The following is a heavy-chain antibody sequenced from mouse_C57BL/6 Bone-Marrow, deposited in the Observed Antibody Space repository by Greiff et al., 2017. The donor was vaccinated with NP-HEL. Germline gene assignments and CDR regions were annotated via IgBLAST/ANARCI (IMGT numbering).Heavy chain of an antibody. V-gene: IGHV1-55*01. CDR3: ARGGSSTEYFDY. J-gene: IGHJ2*01. CDR2: IYPGSGST. D-gene: IGHD1-1*01. Sequence: VQLQQSGAELVKPGASVKMSCKASGYTFTSYWITWVKQRPGQGLEWIGDIYPGSGSTNYNEKFKSKATLTVDTSSSTAYMQLSSLTSEDSAVYYCARGGSSTEYFDYWGQGTTLTVSS. CDR1: GYTFTSYW.